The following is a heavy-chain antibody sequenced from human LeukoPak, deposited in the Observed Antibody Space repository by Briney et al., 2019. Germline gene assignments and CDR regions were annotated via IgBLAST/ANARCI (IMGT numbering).Heavy chain of an antibody. CDR1: GGSFSGYY. V-gene: IGHV4-34*01. D-gene: IGHD3-10*01. CDR3: ARLATYYYGSGRTYMDY. Sequence: PSETLSLTCAVYGGSFSGYYWSWIRQPPGKRLEWIGEINHSGSTNYNPSLKSRVTISVDTSKNQFSLKLSSVTAADTAVYYCARLATYYYGSGRTYMDYWGQGTLVTVSS. J-gene: IGHJ4*02. CDR2: INHSGST.